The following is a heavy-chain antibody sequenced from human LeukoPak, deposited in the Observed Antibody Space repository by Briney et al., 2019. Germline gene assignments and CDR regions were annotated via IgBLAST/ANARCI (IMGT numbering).Heavy chain of an antibody. V-gene: IGHV3-21*01. D-gene: IGHD3-22*01. J-gene: IGHJ4*02. CDR3: ARDLKDDCSGYSALMNFDY. CDR1: GFTFSSYS. Sequence: GGSLRLSCAASGFTFSSYSMNWVRQAPGKGLEWVSSISSSSSYIYYADSVKGRFTISRDNAKNSLYLQMNSLRAEDTAVYYCARDLKDDCSGYSALMNFDYWGQGTLVTVSS. CDR2: ISSSSSYI.